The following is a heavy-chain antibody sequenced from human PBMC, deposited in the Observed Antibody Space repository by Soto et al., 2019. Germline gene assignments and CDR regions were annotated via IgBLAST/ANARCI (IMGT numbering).Heavy chain of an antibody. J-gene: IGHJ6*02. V-gene: IGHV3-33*01. D-gene: IGHD6-19*01. CDR3: ARDSSGFTTYYYYGMDV. CDR1: GFTFSSYG. CDR2: IWYDGSNK. Sequence: QVQLVESGGGVVQPGRSLRLSCAASGFTFSSYGMHWVRQAPGKGLEWVAVIWYDGSNKYYADSVKGRFTISRGNSKNTLYLQMNSLRAEDTAVYYCARDSSGFTTYYYYGMDVWGQGTTVTVSS.